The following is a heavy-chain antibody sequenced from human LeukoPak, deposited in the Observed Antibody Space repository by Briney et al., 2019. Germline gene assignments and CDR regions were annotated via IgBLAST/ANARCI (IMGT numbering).Heavy chain of an antibody. CDR1: GFTFSNYG. Sequence: GGSLRLSCVVSGFTFSNYGMHWVRQAPGKGLGWVSVISYDGSNKYYADSVKGRFTISRDNSKSTLYLQMNSLRADDTAVYYCAKGGGVWGTAGYWGQGTQVTVSS. CDR2: ISYDGSNK. D-gene: IGHD3-16*01. J-gene: IGHJ4*02. V-gene: IGHV3-30*18. CDR3: AKGGGVWGTAGY.